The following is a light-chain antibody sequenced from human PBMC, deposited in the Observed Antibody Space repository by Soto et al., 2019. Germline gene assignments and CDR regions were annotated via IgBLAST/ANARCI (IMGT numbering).Light chain of an antibody. CDR1: ESVGNY. J-gene: IGKJ4*01. V-gene: IGKV3-11*01. Sequence: DIVLTQSPATLSLSPGERATLSCRASESVGNYLAWYQEKPGQAPRLLIYDASNRATGIPPRFSGSGSGTDFTLTISSLEPEDFAVYYCQQRSIWPPPTFGGGTKVEI. CDR2: DAS. CDR3: QQRSIWPPPT.